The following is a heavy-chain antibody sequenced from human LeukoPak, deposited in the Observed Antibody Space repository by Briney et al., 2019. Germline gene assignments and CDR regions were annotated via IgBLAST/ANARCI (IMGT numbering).Heavy chain of an antibody. CDR2: ISGSGGST. CDR1: GFTFSSYA. J-gene: IGHJ4*02. V-gene: IGHV3-23*01. D-gene: IGHD3-22*01. CDR3: AKDQDVGYYDSSGYYDY. Sequence: GGSLRLSCAASGFTFSSYAMSWVRQAPGKGLEWVSAISGSGGSTYPADSVKGRFTISRDNSKNTLYLQMNNLRAEDTAVYYRAKDQDVGYYDSSGYYDYWGQGTLVTVSS.